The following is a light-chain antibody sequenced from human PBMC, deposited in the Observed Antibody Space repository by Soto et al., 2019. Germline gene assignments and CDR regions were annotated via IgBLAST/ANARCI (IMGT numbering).Light chain of an antibody. CDR2: EVS. V-gene: IGLV2-8*01. CDR1: SSDVGAYNY. CDR3: SSYTSSSTRV. Sequence: QSALTQPPSASGSPGQSVTISCSGTSSDVGAYNYVSWYQQHPGKAPRLLIYEVSQRPSGVPDRFSGSKSANTASLTVSGLQPEDEADYYCSSYTSSSTRVFGTGTKLTVL. J-gene: IGLJ1*01.